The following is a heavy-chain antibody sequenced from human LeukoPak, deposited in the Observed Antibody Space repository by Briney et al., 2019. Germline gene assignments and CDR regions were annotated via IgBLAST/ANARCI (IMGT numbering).Heavy chain of an antibody. V-gene: IGHV4-39*01. Sequence: PSETLSLTCTVSGGSISSRPYYWGWVRQPPRKGLEWIGSISYSGSIHYNPSLKSRVTISVDTPKNHFSLRLSSVTAADTAVYYCATLEIGDYYFDYWGQGTLVTVSS. CDR3: ATLEIGDYYFDY. J-gene: IGHJ4*02. CDR1: GGSISSRPYY. CDR2: ISYSGSI. D-gene: IGHD2-21*01.